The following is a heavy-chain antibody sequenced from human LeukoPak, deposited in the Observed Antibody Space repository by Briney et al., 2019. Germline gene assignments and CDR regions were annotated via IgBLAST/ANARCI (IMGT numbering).Heavy chain of an antibody. CDR1: GFTFSSYA. J-gene: IGHJ4*02. Sequence: PGGSLRLSCAASGFTFSSYAMSWVRQAPGKGLEWVSAISGSGGSTYYADSVKGRFTISRDNSKNTLYLQMNSLRAEDTAVYYCAKEGQYYDFWSGYSPDYWGQETLVTVSS. CDR2: ISGSGGST. V-gene: IGHV3-23*01. CDR3: AKEGQYYDFWSGYSPDY. D-gene: IGHD3-3*01.